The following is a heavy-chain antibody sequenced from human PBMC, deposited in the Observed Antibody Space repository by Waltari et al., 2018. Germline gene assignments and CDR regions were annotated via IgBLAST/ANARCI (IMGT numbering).Heavy chain of an antibody. Sequence: EVQLLESGGGLVQPGGSLRLSCAASGFTFSSYAMSWVRQDPGKGLEWVSAISGSGGSTYYADSVKGRFTISRDNSKNTLYLQMNSLRAEDTAVYYCAKGRSYYDYGDYDWFDPWGQGTLVTVSS. J-gene: IGHJ5*02. CDR3: AKGRSYYDYGDYDWFDP. V-gene: IGHV3-23*01. CDR2: ISGSGGST. D-gene: IGHD4-17*01. CDR1: GFTFSSYA.